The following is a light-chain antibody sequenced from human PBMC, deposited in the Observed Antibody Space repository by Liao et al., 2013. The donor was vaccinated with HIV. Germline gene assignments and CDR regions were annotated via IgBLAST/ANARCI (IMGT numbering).Light chain of an antibody. J-gene: IGLJ3*02. Sequence: SYDLTQSSSVSVSPGQTASITCSGDKLGDKYACWYQQKPGQSPVLVIYEDTKRPSGIPERFSGSTSGTRVTLTISGAQVEDEADYYCYSEADYNLGVFGGGTKLTVL. V-gene: IGLV3-1*01. CDR3: YSEADYNLGV. CDR1: KLGDKY. CDR2: EDT.